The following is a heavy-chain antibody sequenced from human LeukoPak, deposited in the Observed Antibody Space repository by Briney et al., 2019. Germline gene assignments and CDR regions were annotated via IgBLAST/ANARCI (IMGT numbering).Heavy chain of an antibody. CDR2: MSGRGDTS. V-gene: IGHV3-23*01. CDR1: GFTFGTHA. J-gene: IGHJ4*02. CDR3: AKLAGIRGWFVYYFDY. D-gene: IGHD6-19*01. Sequence: GGSLRPSCAASGFTFGTHAMTWVRQAPGKGLEWVSGMSGRGDTSYYADSVKGRFTISRDNSKNTLFLQMNSLRAEDTAVYYCAKLAGIRGWFVYYFDYWGQGPLVTVS.